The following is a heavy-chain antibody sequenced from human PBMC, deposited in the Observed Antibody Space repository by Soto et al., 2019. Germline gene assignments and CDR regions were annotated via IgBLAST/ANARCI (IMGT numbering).Heavy chain of an antibody. J-gene: IGHJ4*02. CDR2: ISYDGNDR. CDR3: AQNVDGSTFES. CDR1: GFTFSNYG. Sequence: ESGGGVVQPGRSLTVSCAASGFTFSNYGMHWVRQPPGKGLEWVAVISYDGNDRHYTDSVKGRFTISRDNSKKTLYLQMNRRRADDTAVYYCAQNVDGSTFESWGQGTLVTVSS. V-gene: IGHV3-30*03.